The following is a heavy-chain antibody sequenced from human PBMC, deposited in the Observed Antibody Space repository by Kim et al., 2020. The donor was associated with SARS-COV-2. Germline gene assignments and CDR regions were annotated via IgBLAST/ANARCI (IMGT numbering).Heavy chain of an antibody. CDR3: ATFRDYYGSGTSWYYFDY. D-gene: IGHD3-10*01. V-gene: IGHV1-3*01. J-gene: IGHJ4*02. Sequence: FQGRVTITRDTSASTAYMELSSLRSEDTAVYYCATFRDYYGSGTSWYYFDYWGQGTLVTVSS.